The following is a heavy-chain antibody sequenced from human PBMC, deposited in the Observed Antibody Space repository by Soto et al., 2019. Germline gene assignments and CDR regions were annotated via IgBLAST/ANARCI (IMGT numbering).Heavy chain of an antibody. Sequence: QITLEESGPTLVRPTQTLTLTCTFSGFSLSTEGLGVGWIRQVPGKALEWLALIYWDDDARYSPSLKSRLAITKDSSKNQVVLTMTDMDPVDTATYYCAHKALAYSYFDYWGQGTLVTVSS. D-gene: IGHD2-15*01. CDR3: AHKALAYSYFDY. V-gene: IGHV2-5*02. CDR2: IYWDDDA. J-gene: IGHJ4*02. CDR1: GFSLSTEGLG.